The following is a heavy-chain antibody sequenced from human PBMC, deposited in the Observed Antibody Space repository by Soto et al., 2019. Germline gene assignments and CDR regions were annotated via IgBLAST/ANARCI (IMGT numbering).Heavy chain of an antibody. CDR1: GGSISSYY. CDR2: IYYSGST. D-gene: IGHD3-16*01. V-gene: IGHV4-59*01. Sequence: SETLSLTCTVSGGSISSYYWSWIRQPPGKGLEWIGYIYYSGSTNYNPSLKSRVTISVDTSKNQFSLKLSSVTAADTAVYYCARVHRRGGYYYYMDVWGKGTTVTVSS. CDR3: ARVHRRGGYYYYMDV. J-gene: IGHJ6*03.